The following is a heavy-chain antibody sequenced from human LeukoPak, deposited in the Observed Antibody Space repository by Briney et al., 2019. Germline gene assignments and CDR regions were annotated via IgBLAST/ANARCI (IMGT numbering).Heavy chain of an antibody. CDR1: GFTFSNYW. J-gene: IGHJ1*01. V-gene: IGHV3-7*01. Sequence: GGSLRLSCAASGFTFSNYWMNWVRQAPGKGLEWVANIKQDGSEKFYVDSVKGRFTISRDNAKNSLYLQMNSLRAEDTAVYYCARDFYASSTSLLSGTEYFQHWGQGTLVTVSS. CDR2: IKQDGSEK. CDR3: ARDFYASSTSLLSGTEYFQH. D-gene: IGHD2-2*01.